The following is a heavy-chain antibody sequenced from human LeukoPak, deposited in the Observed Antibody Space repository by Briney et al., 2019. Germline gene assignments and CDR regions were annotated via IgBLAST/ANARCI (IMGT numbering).Heavy chain of an antibody. V-gene: IGHV3-66*01. D-gene: IGHD5-18*01. CDR3: AIGGYRYPMDV. J-gene: IGHJ6*03. Sequence: GGSLRLSCAASGFTVGSNYMSWVRQAPGKGLEWVSVIYSGGTTYYADSVKGRFTISRDNSKNTLNLQMISLRAEDTAVYYCAIGGYRYPMDVWGKGTTVTISS. CDR2: IYSGGTT. CDR1: GFTVGSNY.